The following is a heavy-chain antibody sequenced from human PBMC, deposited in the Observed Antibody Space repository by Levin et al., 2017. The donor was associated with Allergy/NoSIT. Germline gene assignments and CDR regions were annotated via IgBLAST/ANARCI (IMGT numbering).Heavy chain of an antibody. J-gene: IGHJ3*02. Sequence: GESLKISCKASGYTFTGYYMHWVRQAPGQGLEWMGWINPNSGGTNYAQKFQGRVTMTRDTSISTAYMELSRLRSDDTAVYYCARSGVDSSGYYPKDAFDIWGQGTMVTVSS. CDR2: INPNSGGT. D-gene: IGHD3-22*01. CDR3: ARSGVDSSGYYPKDAFDI. V-gene: IGHV1-2*02. CDR1: GYTFTGYY.